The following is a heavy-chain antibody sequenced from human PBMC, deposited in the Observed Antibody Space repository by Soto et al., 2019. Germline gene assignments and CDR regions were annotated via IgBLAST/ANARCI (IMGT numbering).Heavy chain of an antibody. D-gene: IGHD4-17*01. J-gene: IGHJ5*02. CDR1: GGSISSGGYS. Sequence: QLQLQESGSGLVKPSQTLSLTCAVSGGSISSGGYSWSWIRQPPGKGLEWHGYVYHGGSTYYNPSLTRGVXKLADXXATQFSLNLSSVTAAATAVYYCARFYVDYVNWFDPWGQGTLVTVSS. V-gene: IGHV4-30-2*01. CDR3: ARFYVDYVNWFDP. CDR2: VYHGGST.